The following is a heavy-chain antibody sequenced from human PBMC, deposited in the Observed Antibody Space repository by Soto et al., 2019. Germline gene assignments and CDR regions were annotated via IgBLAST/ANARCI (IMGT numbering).Heavy chain of an antibody. D-gene: IGHD4-17*01. V-gene: IGHV4-31*03. CDR2: IYYSGTK. CDR1: GDSINNGDCY. CDR3: AREKEDDSGDYNAFDI. J-gene: IGHJ3*02. Sequence: QVQLQESGPGLVKPSQTLSLTCTVSGDSINNGDCYWSWLRQLPGKGLEWIGYIYYSGTKYYNPSLKSRVSMSVDTSKNQFSLNLTSVTAADTAVYYCAREKEDDSGDYNAFDIWGQATGVTVSS.